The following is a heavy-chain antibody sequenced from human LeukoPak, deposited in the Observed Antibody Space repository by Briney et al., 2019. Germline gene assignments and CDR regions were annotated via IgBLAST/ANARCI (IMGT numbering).Heavy chain of an antibody. CDR1: GFTFSDYW. CDR2: IRQDADEK. D-gene: IGHD3-3*01. J-gene: IGHJ4*02. Sequence: PGGSLRLSCAASGFTFSDYWMNWIRQAPGRGLEWVANIRQDADEKYHVGSVQGRFSISRDNAKKSLYLEMNSLRAEDTAVYYCARGIRAAQSPWSNTRVFVHWGQGILVTVSS. CDR3: ARGIRAAQSPWSNTRVFVH. V-gene: IGHV3-7*05.